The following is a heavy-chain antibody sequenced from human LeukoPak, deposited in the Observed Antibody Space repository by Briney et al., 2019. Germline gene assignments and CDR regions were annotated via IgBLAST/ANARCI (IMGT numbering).Heavy chain of an antibody. V-gene: IGHV4-59*08. J-gene: IGHJ4*02. CDR2: IYYSGST. Sequence: NSSETLSLTCTVSGGSISSYYWSWIRQPPGKGLEWIGYIYYSGSTNYNPSLKSRVTISVDTSKNQFSLKLSSVTAADTAVYYCARHRWGEAPQYYFDYWGQGTLVTVSS. CDR1: GGSISSYY. D-gene: IGHD3-16*01. CDR3: ARHRWGEAPQYYFDY.